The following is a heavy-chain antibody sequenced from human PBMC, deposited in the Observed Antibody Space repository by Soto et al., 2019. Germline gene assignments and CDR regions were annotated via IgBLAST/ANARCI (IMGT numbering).Heavy chain of an antibody. CDR3: AGIQLWYFDY. CDR1: GFTFSSYG. CDR2: ISYDGSNK. Sequence: QVQLVESGGGVVQPGRSLRLSCAGSGFTFSSYGMHWVRQAPGKGLEWVAVISYDGSNKYYADSVKGRFTISRDNSKNTLYLQMNSLRAEDTAVYYCAGIQLWYFDYWGQGTLVTVSS. J-gene: IGHJ4*02. D-gene: IGHD5-18*01. V-gene: IGHV3-30*03.